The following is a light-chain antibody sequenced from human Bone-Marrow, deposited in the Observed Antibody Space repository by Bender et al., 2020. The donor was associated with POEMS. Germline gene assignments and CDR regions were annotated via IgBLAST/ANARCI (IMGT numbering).Light chain of an antibody. CDR2: DVT. Sequence: QSALTQPASVSGSPGQSITISCTGTNSDVGTYNLVSWYQQHPDKAPKLIIYDVTKRPSGVSSRFSGSKSGNTASLTISGLRADDEADYYCSSYATISTLVFGGGTKVTVL. CDR3: SSYATISTLV. V-gene: IGLV2-14*02. J-gene: IGLJ3*02. CDR1: NSDVGTYNL.